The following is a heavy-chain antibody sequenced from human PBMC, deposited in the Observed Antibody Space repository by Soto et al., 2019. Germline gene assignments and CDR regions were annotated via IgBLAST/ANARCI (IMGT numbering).Heavy chain of an antibody. CDR1: GYTFISYD. CDR2: MNPNSGNT. CDR3: ARVIRYCSSTTCSTDWFDP. J-gene: IGHJ5*02. V-gene: IGHV1-8*01. Sequence: QVQLVQSGAEVKKPGASVKVSCKASGYTFISYDINWVRQATGQGLEWMGWMNPNSGNTGYAQKFQGRVTMTRNNSISTSYMELSSLRSEDTAVYYCARVIRYCSSTTCSTDWFDPWGQGTLVTVSS. D-gene: IGHD2-2*01.